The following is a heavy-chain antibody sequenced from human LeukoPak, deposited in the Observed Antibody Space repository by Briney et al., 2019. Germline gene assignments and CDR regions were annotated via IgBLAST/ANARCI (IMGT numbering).Heavy chain of an antibody. D-gene: IGHD1-7*01. J-gene: IGHJ4*02. Sequence: HGESLKISCKGSGYSFPSYWIGRVRQMPGKGLEWMGIIYPGDSDTRYSPSFQGQVTISVDRSISTAYLQLSSLKASDSAMYYCARQDGTALYYFDFWGQGTLVTVSS. CDR1: GYSFPSYW. V-gene: IGHV5-51*01. CDR2: IYPGDSDT. CDR3: ARQDGTALYYFDF.